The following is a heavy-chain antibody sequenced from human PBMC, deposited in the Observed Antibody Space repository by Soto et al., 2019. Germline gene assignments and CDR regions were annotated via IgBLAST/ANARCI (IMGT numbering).Heavy chain of an antibody. CDR1: GGSFIDYS. Sequence: QVLLQQWGAGRLKPSETLSLTCAVYGGSFIDYSWGWIRQSPGTGLEWIGEINHSGSANYNPSLKSRVTIYVDTSETQFSLKVYSVAAADAAVYDCARVRAYWRQGTLVTVSS. V-gene: IGHV4-34*01. CDR2: INHSGSA. J-gene: IGHJ4*02. CDR3: ARVRAY.